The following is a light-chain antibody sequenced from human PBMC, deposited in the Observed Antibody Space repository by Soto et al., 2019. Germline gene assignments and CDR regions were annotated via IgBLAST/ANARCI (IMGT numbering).Light chain of an antibody. V-gene: IGKV1-16*01. CDR2: LAS. CDR1: QGISSF. CDR3: QQYNSYPYT. Sequence: DIPMTQSPSSLSASVGDRVTITCRASQGISSFLAWFQQKPGKAPKSLIYLASSLQSGVPSTFSGSGSGTHFTLTISSLQPEDFGTYYCQQYNSYPYTFGQGTKLEI. J-gene: IGKJ2*01.